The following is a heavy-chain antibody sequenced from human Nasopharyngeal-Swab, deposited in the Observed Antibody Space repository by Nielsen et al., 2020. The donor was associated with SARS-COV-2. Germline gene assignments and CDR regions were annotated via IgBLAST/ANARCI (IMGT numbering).Heavy chain of an antibody. J-gene: IGHJ6*02. CDR1: GDTVSSNSAA. CDR3: ARDRDIYCSSTSCSSYYYYYGMDV. V-gene: IGHV6-1*01. CDR2: TYYRSKWYN. D-gene: IGHD2-2*01. Sequence: SETLSLTCAISGDTVSSNSAAWNWIRQSPSRGLECLGRTYYRSKWYNDYAVSVKSLITINPDTSKNQFSLQLNSVTPEDTAMYYCARDRDIYCSSTSCSSYYYYYGMDVWGQGTTVTVSS.